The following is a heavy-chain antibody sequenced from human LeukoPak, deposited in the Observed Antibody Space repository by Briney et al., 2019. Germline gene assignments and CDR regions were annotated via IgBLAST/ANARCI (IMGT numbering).Heavy chain of an antibody. V-gene: IGHV4-61*01. Sequence: SETLSLTCPVSGVSVTSNTYYWSWIRQPPGEGLEWIGYVSYTGIPNYNPSLKSRVTISLDTSKNQFSLKLKSVTAADTAVYYCARRPASLEPNYFDSWGQGTLVTVSS. J-gene: IGHJ4*02. CDR3: ARRPASLEPNYFDS. CDR2: VSYTGIP. CDR1: GVSVTSNTYY. D-gene: IGHD2-2*01.